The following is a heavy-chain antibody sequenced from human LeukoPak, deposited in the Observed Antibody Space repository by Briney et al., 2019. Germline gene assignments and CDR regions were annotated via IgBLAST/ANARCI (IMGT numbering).Heavy chain of an antibody. CDR3: AKVYYDSSGYYYSEPWYFDL. J-gene: IGHJ2*01. Sequence: GGSLRLSCAASGFTFSGNAMHWVRQAPGKGLEWVAVISYDGGNKYYADSVKGRFTISRDNSKNTLYLQMNSLRAEDTAVYYCAKVYYDSSGYYYSEPWYFDLWGRGTLVTVSS. D-gene: IGHD3-22*01. CDR1: GFTFSGNA. V-gene: IGHV3-30-3*01. CDR2: ISYDGGNK.